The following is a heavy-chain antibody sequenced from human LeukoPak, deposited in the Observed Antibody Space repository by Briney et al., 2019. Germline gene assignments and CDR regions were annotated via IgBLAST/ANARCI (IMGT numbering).Heavy chain of an antibody. CDR2: INPNSGGT. CDR3: ARLIVVVPAAHDAFDI. V-gene: IGHV1-2*02. J-gene: IGHJ3*02. Sequence: ASVKVSCKASGYTSTGYYMHWVRQAPGQGLEWMGWINPNSGGTNYAQKFQGRVTMTRDTSISTAYMELSRLRSDDTAVYYCARLIVVVPAAHDAFDIWGQGTMVTVSS. CDR1: GYTSTGYY. D-gene: IGHD2-2*01.